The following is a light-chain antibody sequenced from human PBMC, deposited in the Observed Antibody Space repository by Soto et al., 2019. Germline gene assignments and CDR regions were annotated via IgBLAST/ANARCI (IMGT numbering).Light chain of an antibody. Sequence: IAMTQSPATLSVSPGERATLSCRASQTIDNKLAWYQQRPGQAPRLLIYGASIRATGIPARFSGSGSGTEFTLTISGLQSEDFGVYYCQQYKDWRTFGQGTNVDIK. V-gene: IGKV3-15*01. CDR1: QTIDNK. J-gene: IGKJ1*01. CDR3: QQYKDWRT. CDR2: GAS.